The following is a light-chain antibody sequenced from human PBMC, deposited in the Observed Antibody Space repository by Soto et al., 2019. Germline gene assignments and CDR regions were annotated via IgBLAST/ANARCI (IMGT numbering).Light chain of an antibody. CDR2: DAS. J-gene: IGKJ2*01. V-gene: IGKV3-11*01. Sequence: ETVLTQSPATLSLSPGQRATLSCRASQSVVTYLAWYQQKPGQAPRLLIYDASNRATGVPPRFSGSGSGTDFTLTIASLEPEDFAVYYCQQYNNWPPYTFGQGTKLEIK. CDR1: QSVVTY. CDR3: QQYNNWPPYT.